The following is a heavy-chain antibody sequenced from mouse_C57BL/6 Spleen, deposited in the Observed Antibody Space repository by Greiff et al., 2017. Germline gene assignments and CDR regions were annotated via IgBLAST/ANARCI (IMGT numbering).Heavy chain of an antibody. CDR1: GFNIKDDY. D-gene: IGHD1-1*01. CDR2: IDPENGDT. CDR3: TRSWENAMCS. V-gene: IGHV14-4*01. Sequence: VQLQQSGAELVRPGASVKLSCTASGFNIKDDYMHWVKQRPEQGLEWIGWIDPENGDTEYASKFQGEATITEDTSSNTAYLQLRSLTSGGTAVYYSTRSWENAMCSWGQGTSVTVS. J-gene: IGHJ4*01.